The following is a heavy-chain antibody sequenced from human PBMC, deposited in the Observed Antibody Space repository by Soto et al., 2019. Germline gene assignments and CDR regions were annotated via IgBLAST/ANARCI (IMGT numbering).Heavy chain of an antibody. V-gene: IGHV1-69*08. CDR1: GDTFSSYS. CDR2: VIPVLTTT. Sequence: QVQLVQSGAEVKKPGSSVRVSCRSSGDTFSSYSVNWLRLAPGRGLEWMGRVIPVLTTTDYAQNFRGRVTSSADRSTNTVYLDLSSLRSDDTAVYYGARRRYCGYDCYHKHYYGMDVWGQGSLVTVAS. CDR3: ARRRYCGYDCYHKHYYGMDV. D-gene: IGHD2-21*02. J-gene: IGHJ6*02.